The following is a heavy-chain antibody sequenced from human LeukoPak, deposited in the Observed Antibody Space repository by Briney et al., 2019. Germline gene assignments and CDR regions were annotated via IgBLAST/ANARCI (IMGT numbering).Heavy chain of an antibody. CDR3: ARNEDYSDSTGYYSTFYLDS. CDR1: GFTFRNYG. CDR2: IRSDGSDK. J-gene: IGHJ4*02. V-gene: IGHV3-30*02. D-gene: IGHD3-22*01. Sequence: GGSLRLSCAASGFTFRNYGMHWVRRTPGKGLEWVAFIRSDGSDKYYADSVKGRFTISRDTSRNTLYLQMKSLRAEDTAVYYCARNEDYSDSTGYYSTFYLDSWGQGTLVTVSS.